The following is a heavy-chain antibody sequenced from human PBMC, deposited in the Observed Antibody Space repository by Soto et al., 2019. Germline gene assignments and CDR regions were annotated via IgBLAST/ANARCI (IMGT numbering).Heavy chain of an antibody. CDR3: ARIGRLRWGDY. J-gene: IGHJ4*02. D-gene: IGHD4-17*01. V-gene: IGHV3-48*01. Sequence: EVQLVESGGGLVQPGGSLRLSCAASGFTFSSYSMNWVRQAPGKGLEWVSYISSSSSTIYYADSVKGRFTISRDNAKNSLYLQMNSLSAADTAVYYCARIGRLRWGDYWGQGTLVTVSS. CDR2: ISSSSSTI. CDR1: GFTFSSYS.